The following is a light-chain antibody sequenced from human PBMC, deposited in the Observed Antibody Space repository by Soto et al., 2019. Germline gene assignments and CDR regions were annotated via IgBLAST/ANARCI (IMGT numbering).Light chain of an antibody. V-gene: IGKV3-20*01. CDR2: GAS. Sequence: EIVFTQSPCTLSLSQGERATLSCRASENVRNNYLAWYQQKPGQAPRLLISGASKRATGIPDRFSGSGSGTDFTLTINRLEPEDFAVYYCQQYSFMWTFGQGTKVDIK. CDR3: QQYSFMWT. CDR1: ENVRNNY. J-gene: IGKJ1*01.